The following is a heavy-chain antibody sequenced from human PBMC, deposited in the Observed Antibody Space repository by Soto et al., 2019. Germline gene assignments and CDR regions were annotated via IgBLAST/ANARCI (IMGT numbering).Heavy chain of an antibody. CDR2: MNPNTGNS. D-gene: IGHD1-1*01. Sequence: ASVKVSCKASGYTFTSYDIYWVRQATGQGLEWMGWMNPNTGNSGYAQKFQGRVTVTSDTSINTVYMELSSLRSEDTAVYYCARRAETNGWNGFGADKYYFDFWGQGIMVTVSS. CDR1: GYTFTSYD. J-gene: IGHJ4*02. V-gene: IGHV1-8*01. CDR3: ARRAETNGWNGFGADKYYFDF.